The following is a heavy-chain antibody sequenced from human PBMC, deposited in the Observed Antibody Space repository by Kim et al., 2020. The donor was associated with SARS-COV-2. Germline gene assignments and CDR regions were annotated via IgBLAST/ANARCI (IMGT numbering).Heavy chain of an antibody. D-gene: IGHD6-19*01. CDR3: ARGQAVAGPGAFDI. Sequence: PSLKGRVTISVDTSKNQFSLKLSSVTAADTAVYYCARGQAVAGPGAFDIWGQGTMVTVSS. V-gene: IGHV4-34*01. J-gene: IGHJ3*02.